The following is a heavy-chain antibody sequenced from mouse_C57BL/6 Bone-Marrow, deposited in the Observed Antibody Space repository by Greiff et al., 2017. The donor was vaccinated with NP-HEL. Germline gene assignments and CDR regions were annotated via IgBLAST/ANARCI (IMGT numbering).Heavy chain of an antibody. D-gene: IGHD2-3*01. CDR3: ARREDGWLSHFDY. CDR2: INPSTGGT. Sequence: VQLQQSGPELVKPGASVKISCKASGYSFTGYYMNWVKQSPEKSLEWIGEINPSTGGTTYNQKFKAKATLTVDKSSSTAYMQLKSLTSEDSAVYYCARREDGWLSHFDYWGQGTTLTVSS. J-gene: IGHJ2*01. CDR1: GYSFTGYY. V-gene: IGHV1-42*01.